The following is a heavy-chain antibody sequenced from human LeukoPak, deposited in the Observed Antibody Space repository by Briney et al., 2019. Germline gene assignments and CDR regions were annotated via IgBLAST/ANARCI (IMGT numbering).Heavy chain of an antibody. D-gene: IGHD3-10*01. Sequence: GSSVKVSCKASGGTFSSYAISWVRQAPGQGLEWMGRIIPILGIANYAQKFQGRVTITADKSTSTAYMELSSLRSEDTAVYYCARDSRRFGELLWVDYWGQGTLVTVSS. CDR1: GGTFSSYA. CDR3: ARDSRRFGELLWVDY. CDR2: IIPILGIA. J-gene: IGHJ4*02. V-gene: IGHV1-69*04.